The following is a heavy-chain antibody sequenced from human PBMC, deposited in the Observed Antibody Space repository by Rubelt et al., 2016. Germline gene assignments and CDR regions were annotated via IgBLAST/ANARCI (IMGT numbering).Heavy chain of an antibody. CDR2: ISYDGSNK. CDR3: ARDMLTYHDSTGYSDY. CDR1: GFTFSSYA. V-gene: IGHV3-30*04. D-gene: IGHD3-22*01. J-gene: IGHJ4*02. Sequence: LRLSCAASGFTFSSYAMHWVRQAPGKGLEWVAVISYDGSNKYYADSVKGRFTISRDNSKNTLYLQMNSLRAEDTAVYYCARDMLTYHDSTGYSDYWGQGTLVTVSS.